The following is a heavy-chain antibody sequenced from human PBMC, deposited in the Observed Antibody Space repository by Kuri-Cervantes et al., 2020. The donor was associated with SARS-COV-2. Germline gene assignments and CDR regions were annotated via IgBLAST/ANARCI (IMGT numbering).Heavy chain of an antibody. D-gene: IGHD6-6*01. CDR3: ASGCSSSLGWFDP. CDR2: IYYSGST. Sequence: SETLSLTCTVSGGSISSSSYYWGWIRQPPGKGLEWIGSIYYSGSTYYNPSLKSRVTISVDTSKNQFSLKLSSVTAADTAVYYCASGCSSSLGWFDPWGQGTLVTVSS. J-gene: IGHJ5*02. V-gene: IGHV4-39*01. CDR1: GGSISSSSYY.